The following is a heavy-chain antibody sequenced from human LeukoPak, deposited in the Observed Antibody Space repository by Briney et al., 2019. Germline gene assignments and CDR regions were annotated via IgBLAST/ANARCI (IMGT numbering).Heavy chain of an antibody. J-gene: IGHJ6*02. CDR2: ISYDGTYK. Sequence: GGSLRLSCAVSGLTFTIHSMHWVRQAPGKGLEWVAVISYDGTYKYYEESVKGRFTISRDNSKNTLYLQMNSLRAEDTAVYYCARNGPYSSSWYYYYYGMDVWGQGTTVTVSS. D-gene: IGHD6-13*01. CDR3: ARNGPYSSSWYYYYYGMDV. CDR1: GLTFTIHS. V-gene: IGHV3-30*03.